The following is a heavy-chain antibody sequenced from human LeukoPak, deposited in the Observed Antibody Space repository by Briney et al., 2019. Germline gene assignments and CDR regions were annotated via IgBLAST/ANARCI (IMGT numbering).Heavy chain of an antibody. D-gene: IGHD3-16*01. V-gene: IGHV3-21*01. CDR2: ISSSSSYI. CDR3: ARDLGGGGIFDY. CDR1: GFTFSSYS. Sequence: GSLRLSCAASGFTFSSYSMNWVRQAPGEGLEWVSSISSSSSYIYYADSVKGRFTISRDNAKNSLYLQMNSLRAEDTAVYYCARDLGGGGIFDYWGQGTLVTVSS. J-gene: IGHJ4*02.